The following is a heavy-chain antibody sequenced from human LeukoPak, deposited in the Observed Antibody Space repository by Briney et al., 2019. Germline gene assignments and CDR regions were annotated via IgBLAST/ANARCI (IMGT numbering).Heavy chain of an antibody. CDR2: ISYDGSNK. CDR1: GFTFSSYG. J-gene: IGHJ5*02. Sequence: GGSLRLSCAASGFTFSSYGMHWVRQAPGKGLEWVAVISYDGSNKYYADSVKGRFTISRDNAKNSLYLQMNSLRAEDTAVYYCARNGPEWFDPWGQGTLVTVSS. CDR3: ARNGPEWFDP. V-gene: IGHV3-30*03.